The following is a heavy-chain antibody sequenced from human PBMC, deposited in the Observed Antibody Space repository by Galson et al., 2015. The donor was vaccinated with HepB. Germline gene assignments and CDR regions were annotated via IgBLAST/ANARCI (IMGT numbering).Heavy chain of an antibody. V-gene: IGHV3-7*03. D-gene: IGHD1-20*01. J-gene: IGHJ5*02. CDR1: GFTFSNYW. CDR2: IKADGSEK. CDR3: ARARTVTGTGTFGP. Sequence: SLRLSCAASGFTFSNYWMNWVRQAPGKGLEWVAYIKADGSEKYYVDSVEGRFTISRDNAKNSLYLQMNSLRPGDTAMYYCARARTVTGTGTFGPWGQGTLVTVSS.